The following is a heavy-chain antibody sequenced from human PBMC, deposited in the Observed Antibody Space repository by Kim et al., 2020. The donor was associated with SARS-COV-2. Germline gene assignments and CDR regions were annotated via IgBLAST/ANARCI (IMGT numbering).Heavy chain of an antibody. Sequence: SETLSLTCTVSGGSISSGDYYWSWIRQPPGKGLEWIGYIYYSGSTYYNTSLKSRVTISVDTSKNQFSLKLSSVTAADTAVYYCARDGIGSRDIVVAMDYWGQGTLVTVSS. D-gene: IGHD2-15*01. CDR2: IYYSGST. CDR1: GGSISSGDYY. V-gene: IGHV4-30-4*01. J-gene: IGHJ4*02. CDR3: ARDGIGSRDIVVAMDY.